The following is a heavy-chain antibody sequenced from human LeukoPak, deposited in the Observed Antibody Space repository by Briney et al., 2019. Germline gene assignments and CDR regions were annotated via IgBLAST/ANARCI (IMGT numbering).Heavy chain of an antibody. D-gene: IGHD2-15*01. CDR3: ARDMVVAAGWFDY. J-gene: IGHJ4*02. CDR2: INPNSGGT. CDR1: GYTFTGYY. Sequence: GASVKVSCKASGYTFTGYYMHWVRQAPGQGLEWMGWINPNSGGTNYAQKFQGRVTMTRDTSISTAYMELSRLRSDDTAVYYCARDMVVAAGWFDYWGQGTLVTVSS. V-gene: IGHV1-2*02.